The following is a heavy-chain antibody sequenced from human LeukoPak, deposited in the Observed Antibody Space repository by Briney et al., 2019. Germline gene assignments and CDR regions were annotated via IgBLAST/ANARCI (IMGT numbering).Heavy chain of an antibody. D-gene: IGHD3-9*01. J-gene: IGHJ4*02. CDR1: GFTFSTYG. Sequence: GGSLRLSCAACGFTFSTYGMSWVRQAPGKGREWVSSISGSGASTYYADSVRGRFTISRDNSKNTLYLQMNSLKAEDTAVYYCANLHYYNLTGYIYYFDYWGQGTLVTVSS. CDR2: ISGSGAST. V-gene: IGHV3-23*01. CDR3: ANLHYYNLTGYIYYFDY.